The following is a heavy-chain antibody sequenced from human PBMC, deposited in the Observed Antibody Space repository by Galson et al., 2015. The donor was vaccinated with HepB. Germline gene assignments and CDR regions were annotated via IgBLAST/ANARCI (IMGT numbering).Heavy chain of an antibody. D-gene: IGHD2-8*01. J-gene: IGHJ6*02. CDR3: ARATPLNEGYCTNGVCYTFYYYYGMDV. CDR1: GFTVSSNY. Sequence: SLRLSCAASGFTVSSNYMSWVRQAPGKGLEWVSVIYSGGSTYYADSVKGRSTISRDNSKNTLYLQMNSLRAEDTAVYYCARATPLNEGYCTNGVCYTFYYYYGMDVWGQGTTVTVSS. CDR2: IYSGGST. V-gene: IGHV3-53*01.